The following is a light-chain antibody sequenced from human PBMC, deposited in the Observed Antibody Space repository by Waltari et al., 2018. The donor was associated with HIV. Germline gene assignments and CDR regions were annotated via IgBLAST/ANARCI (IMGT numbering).Light chain of an antibody. Sequence: QSVLTQPPSMSGTPGQRVTISCSGSTSNIRSNAVNWYQQLPGTAPKLLIYSHNQRPSGVPDRFSGSKSGTSASLAISGLQSDDEADYYCAAWDDSLIAHVFGPGTKVTVL. CDR1: TSNIRSNA. V-gene: IGLV1-44*01. CDR2: SHN. CDR3: AAWDDSLIAHV. J-gene: IGLJ1*01.